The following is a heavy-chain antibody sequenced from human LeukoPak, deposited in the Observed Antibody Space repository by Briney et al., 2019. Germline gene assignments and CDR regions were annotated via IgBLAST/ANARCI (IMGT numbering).Heavy chain of an antibody. CDR2: ISYDGSNK. J-gene: IGHJ4*02. Sequence: GGSLRLSCAASGFTFSSYAMHWVRQAPGKGLEWVAVISYDGSNKYYADSVKGRFTISRDNSKNTLYLQVNSLRAEDTAVYYCAKGGKWDVTPFDYWGQGTLVTVSS. CDR3: AKGGKWDVTPFDY. CDR1: GFTFSSYA. D-gene: IGHD1-26*01. V-gene: IGHV3-30-3*01.